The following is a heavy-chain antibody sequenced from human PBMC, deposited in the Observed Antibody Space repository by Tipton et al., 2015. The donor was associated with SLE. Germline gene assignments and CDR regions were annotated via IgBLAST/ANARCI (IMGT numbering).Heavy chain of an antibody. CDR1: GGSISSYF. J-gene: IGHJ4*02. V-gene: IGHV4-31*03. CDR3: ARGVAAEYYFDY. CDR2: IYYSGNT. D-gene: IGHD2-15*01. Sequence: TLSLTCTVSGGSISSYFWTWIRQHPGKGLEWIGYIYYSGNTYHNPSLKSRVTMSVDTSKNQFSLKMTSVTAADTAVFYCARGVAAEYYFDYWGQGILVTVSS.